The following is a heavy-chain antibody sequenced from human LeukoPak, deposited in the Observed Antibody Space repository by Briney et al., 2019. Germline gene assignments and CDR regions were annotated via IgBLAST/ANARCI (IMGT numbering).Heavy chain of an antibody. J-gene: IGHJ3*02. CDR1: SGSISTSNYY. CDR2: IFYSGST. CDR3: ARRVRGVNDAFDI. Sequence: SETLSLTCTVSSGSISTSNYYWGWVRQPPGKALEWIGNIFYSGSTYYSPSLKSRVTISVDTSKNHFSLKLSSVTAADTAVYYCARRVRGVNDAFDIWGQGTMVTVPS. V-gene: IGHV4-39*02. D-gene: IGHD3-10*01.